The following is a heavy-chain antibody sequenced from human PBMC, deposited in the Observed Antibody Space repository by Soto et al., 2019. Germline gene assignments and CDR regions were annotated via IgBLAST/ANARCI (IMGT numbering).Heavy chain of an antibody. D-gene: IGHD5-18*01. V-gene: IGHV5-10-1*01. J-gene: IGHJ6*02. CDR3: ATPNSYGWSFAFRYYGMDV. CDR1: GYSFTSYW. CDR2: IDPSDSYT. Sequence: GESLKISCKGSGYSFTSYWISWVRQMPGKGLEWMGRIDPSDSYTNYSPSFQGHVTISADKSISTAYLQWSSLKASDTAMYYCATPNSYGWSFAFRYYGMDVWGQGTTVTVSS.